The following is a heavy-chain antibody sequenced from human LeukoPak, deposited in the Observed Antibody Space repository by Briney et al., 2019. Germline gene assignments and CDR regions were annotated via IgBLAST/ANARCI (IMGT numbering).Heavy chain of an antibody. D-gene: IGHD4-11*01. CDR1: GYRFSSYL. CDR2: IYAGDSDT. J-gene: IGHJ4*02. CDR3: ARRMDDYSNSGFDY. V-gene: IGHV5-51*01. Sequence: GESLKISCKGSGYRFSSYLIAWGRQMPGKGVEWMGIIYAGDSDTRYSPSFQGQVTISADKSFSTAYLQWSSLKASDTAMYYCARRMDDYSNSGFDYWGQGTLVTVSS.